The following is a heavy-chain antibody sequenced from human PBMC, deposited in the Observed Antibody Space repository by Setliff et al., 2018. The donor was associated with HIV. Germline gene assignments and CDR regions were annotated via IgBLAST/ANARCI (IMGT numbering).Heavy chain of an antibody. CDR2: IYYSGNT. V-gene: IGHV4-39*01. Sequence: SETLSLTCTVSGGSIISSTYHCSWIRQPPGRGLEWIGDIYYSGNTYYNSSLKSRVTISVDTSKNQLSLKLSSVTATDTAVYYCARRTAVAGHWNFDLWGRGTLVTVSS. D-gene: IGHD6-19*01. CDR1: GGSIISSTYH. CDR3: ARRTAVAGHWNFDL. J-gene: IGHJ2*01.